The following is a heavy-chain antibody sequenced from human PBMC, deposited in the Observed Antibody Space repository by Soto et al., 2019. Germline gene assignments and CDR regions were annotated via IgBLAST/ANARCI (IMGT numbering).Heavy chain of an antibody. Sequence: GSLRLSCAASGFTFSSYAMRWVRQAPGKGLEWVAVISYDGSNKYYADSVKGRFTISRDNSKNTLYLQMNSLRAEDTAVYYCAKDRLRAGYSGYDPFDYWGQGTLVTVSS. CDR1: GFTFSSYA. CDR3: AKDRLRAGYSGYDPFDY. D-gene: IGHD5-12*01. V-gene: IGHV3-30-3*01. J-gene: IGHJ4*02. CDR2: ISYDGSNK.